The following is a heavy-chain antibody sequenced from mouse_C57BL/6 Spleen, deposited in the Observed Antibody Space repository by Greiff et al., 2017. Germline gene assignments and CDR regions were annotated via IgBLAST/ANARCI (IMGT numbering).Heavy chain of an antibody. Sequence: QVQLKQPGAELVKPGASVKLSCKASGYTFTSYWMHWVKQRPGQGLEWIGMIHPNSGSTNYNEKFKSKATLTVDKSSSTAYMQLSSLTSEDSAVYYCARDYYSSRWYFDVWGTGTTVTVSS. D-gene: IGHD1-1*01. CDR2: IHPNSGST. V-gene: IGHV1-64*01. CDR1: GYTFTSYW. CDR3: ARDYYSSRWYFDV. J-gene: IGHJ1*03.